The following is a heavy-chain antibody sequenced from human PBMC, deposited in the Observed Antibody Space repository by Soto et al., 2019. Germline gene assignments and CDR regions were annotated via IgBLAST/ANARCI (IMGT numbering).Heavy chain of an antibody. CDR3: AKGKPGASVLTSPTFDS. Sequence: QVHLVESGGGVVQPGRSLRLSCAASGFIFSDYGVHWVRQAPGKGLEWVAAISSDGSSQFYGESMKGRFAVSRDNSKNTAYLQVTSLSPEDAAVYYCAKGKPGASVLTSPTFDSWGKGTLVTVSS. CDR2: ISSDGSSQ. V-gene: IGHV3-30*18. J-gene: IGHJ4*02. D-gene: IGHD1-1*01. CDR1: GFIFSDYG.